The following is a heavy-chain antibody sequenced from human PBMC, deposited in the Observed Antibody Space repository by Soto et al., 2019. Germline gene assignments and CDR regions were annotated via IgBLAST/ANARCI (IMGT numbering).Heavy chain of an antibody. CDR2: IIPMLDIT. D-gene: IGHD5-12*01. Sequence: QVQLVQSGAEVKKPGSSVKVSCKASGGTFSNHIITWVRQAPGQGLEWMGRIIPMLDITNHAQKFQGRVTITADKYTSTVYVELSSLRYEDKAVYYCVRDSPIGSGFSGHDDIDSWGQGTLVTVSA. J-gene: IGHJ4*02. CDR1: GGTFSNHI. CDR3: VRDSPIGSGFSGHDDIDS. V-gene: IGHV1-69*08.